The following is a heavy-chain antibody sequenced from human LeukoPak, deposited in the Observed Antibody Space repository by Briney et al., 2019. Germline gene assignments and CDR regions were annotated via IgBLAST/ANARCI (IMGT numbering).Heavy chain of an antibody. CDR3: ARLVLGGSGSYSY. J-gene: IGHJ4*02. CDR1: GFNFPSYW. CDR2: ISPGDSGT. V-gene: IGHV5-51*01. Sequence: GESLQISCQGSGFNFPSYWIGWVRQMPGKGLEWMGIISPGDSGTRYSPSFEGQVTISADKSITTAYLQWSGLKTSDTAMYYCARLVLGGSGSYSYWGQGTLVTVSS. D-gene: IGHD3-10*01.